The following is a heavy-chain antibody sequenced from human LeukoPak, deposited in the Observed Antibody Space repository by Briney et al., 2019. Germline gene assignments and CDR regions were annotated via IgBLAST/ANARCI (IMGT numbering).Heavy chain of an antibody. D-gene: IGHD2-2*01. CDR3: AKEDYRSDTNCTLSTLDY. CDR1: GFTFNYYA. Sequence: GGSLRLSCSASGFTFNYYAMTWVRQTPGKGLEWASTISGSGSRTYYADSVKGRFTISRDNSKNTLYLQMNSLTAEDTAIYYCAKEDYRSDTNCTLSTLDYWGQGSLVTVSS. CDR2: ISGSGSRT. V-gene: IGHV3-23*01. J-gene: IGHJ4*02.